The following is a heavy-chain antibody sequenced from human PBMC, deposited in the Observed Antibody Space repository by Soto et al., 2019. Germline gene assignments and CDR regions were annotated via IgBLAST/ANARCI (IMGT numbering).Heavy chain of an antibody. D-gene: IGHD6-13*01. CDR2: ITLYNGNT. Sequence: GASVKVSCKASGYTFTCCSLHWLQQAPGQGLERMRWITLYNGNTNYAKKFQGRVTISRDNSRDTLCLQMNNLRAEDTAVYYCAKGTVGSTLQPYYFDFWGQGTLVTVSS. V-gene: IGHV1-45*02. CDR1: GYTFTCCS. J-gene: IGHJ4*02. CDR3: AKGTVGSTLQPYYFDF.